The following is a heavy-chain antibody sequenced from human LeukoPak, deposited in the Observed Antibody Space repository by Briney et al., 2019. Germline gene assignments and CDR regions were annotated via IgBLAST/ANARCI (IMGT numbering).Heavy chain of an antibody. CDR1: GFTFSSYN. D-gene: IGHD1-26*01. Sequence: GGSLRLSCAASGFTFSSYNMNWVRQARGKGLAWVSSISSSSSYIFYADSVKGRFTISRGNAKNSLYLQMNSLRAEDTAVYYCARYSGTYRDFWGQGTLVTVSS. J-gene: IGHJ4*02. V-gene: IGHV3-21*01. CDR2: ISSSSSYI. CDR3: ARYSGTYRDF.